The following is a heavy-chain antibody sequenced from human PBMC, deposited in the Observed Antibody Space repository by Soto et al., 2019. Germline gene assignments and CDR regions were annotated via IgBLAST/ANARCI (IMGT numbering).Heavy chain of an antibody. CDR1: GFSLSTWGVG. D-gene: IGHD3-3*01. J-gene: IGHJ4*02. CDR3: ADKGVGDRILDY. CDR2: IYWDGFK. Sequence: QLTLNESGTTLVKPTQTLTLTCTFSGFSLSTWGVGVGWIRHPPGKALEWLALIYWDGFKHYSPSLESRLTIREDTAKNQVVLTMTNVDPVDTASYYCADKGVGDRILDYWGQGTLVTVSS. V-gene: IGHV2-5*02.